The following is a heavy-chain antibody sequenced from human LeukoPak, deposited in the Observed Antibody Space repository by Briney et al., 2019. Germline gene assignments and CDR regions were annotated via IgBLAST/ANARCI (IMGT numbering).Heavy chain of an antibody. D-gene: IGHD2-15*01. Sequence: GGSPRLSCAASGFTFSRYALHWVRQTPGKGLEWVALTSFDGSGQYYADFVKGRFTISRDNSKNTLYLQMNSLRPEDTAVYYCARGSVGTPPPFDFWGQGTLVTVSS. J-gene: IGHJ4*02. CDR1: GFTFSRYA. V-gene: IGHV3-30-3*01. CDR2: TSFDGSGQ. CDR3: ARGSVGTPPPFDF.